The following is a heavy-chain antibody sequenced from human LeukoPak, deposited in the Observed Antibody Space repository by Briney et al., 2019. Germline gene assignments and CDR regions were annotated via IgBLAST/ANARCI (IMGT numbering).Heavy chain of an antibody. Sequence: SQTLSLTCTVSGASISSGSNSWGWIRQPPGKGLEWIGSIYYSGSTYYNPSLKSRVTISVDTSKNQFSLKLSSVTAADTAVYYCARAAASYYYYMDVWGKGTTVTISS. CDR1: GASISSGSNS. V-gene: IGHV4-39*07. CDR2: IYYSGST. J-gene: IGHJ6*03. CDR3: ARAAASYYYYMDV. D-gene: IGHD6-25*01.